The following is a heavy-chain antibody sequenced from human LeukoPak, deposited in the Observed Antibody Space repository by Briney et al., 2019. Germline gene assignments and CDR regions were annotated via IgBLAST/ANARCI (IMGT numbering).Heavy chain of an antibody. D-gene: IGHD4-17*01. Sequence: PGGSLRLSCVASGFTVSNMAVMWVRQAPRQGLEFVAAITGGGTTTRYGDSVKGRFTISRDNSKDTLFLQMRSLRVEDTAQYFCARDPNGDYIGAFEFWGHGTGVTVSS. J-gene: IGHJ3*01. CDR2: ITGGGTTT. CDR1: GFTVSNMA. CDR3: ARDPNGDYIGAFEF. V-gene: IGHV3-23*01.